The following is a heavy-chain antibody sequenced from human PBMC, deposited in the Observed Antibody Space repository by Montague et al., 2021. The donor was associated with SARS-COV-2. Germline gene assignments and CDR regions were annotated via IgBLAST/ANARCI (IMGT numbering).Heavy chain of an antibody. CDR1: GGSLSTYY. V-gene: IGHV4-59*13. J-gene: IGHJ6*02. Sequence: SETLSLTCTVSGGSLSTYYWSWIRQPPGKGLECIGYIYYTGKTNYNPSLKSRVTISVDTSKNQFSLKLGSVTAADTAVYYCARFFGPYYYGLDVWGQGTTVTVSS. D-gene: IGHD3-10*01. CDR2: IYYTGKT. CDR3: ARFFGPYYYGLDV.